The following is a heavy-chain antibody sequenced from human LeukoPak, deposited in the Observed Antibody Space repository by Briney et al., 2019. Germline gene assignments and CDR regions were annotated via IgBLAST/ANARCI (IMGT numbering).Heavy chain of an antibody. CDR2: IYYSGST. D-gene: IGHD1-26*01. CDR1: GASISGSGYY. CDR3: AKSGGYGLIDY. J-gene: IGHJ4*02. Sequence: PSETLSLTCAVSGASISGSGYYWGWIRQPPGKGLEWIGNIYYSGSTYYNASLQSRVTISIDMSKNEFSLRLNSVTAADTAMYYCAKSGGYGLIDYWGQGTLVTVSS. V-gene: IGHV4-39*01.